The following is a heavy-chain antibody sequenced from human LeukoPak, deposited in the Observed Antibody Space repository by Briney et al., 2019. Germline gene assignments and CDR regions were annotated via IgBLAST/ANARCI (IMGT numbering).Heavy chain of an antibody. V-gene: IGHV3-23*01. D-gene: IGHD2-8*01. CDR3: AKGGSGYCANGICSSRAVAAIDC. J-gene: IGHJ4*02. Sequence: GGSLTLSCAASGFSFSSYAMGWVRQAPGKGLEWVSSISGSGGTTNYADSVKGRFTISRDNSKNTLFLQMNSLRAEDTAVYYCAKGGSGYCANGICSSRAVAAIDCWGQGTLVTVSS. CDR2: ISGSGGTT. CDR1: GFSFSSYA.